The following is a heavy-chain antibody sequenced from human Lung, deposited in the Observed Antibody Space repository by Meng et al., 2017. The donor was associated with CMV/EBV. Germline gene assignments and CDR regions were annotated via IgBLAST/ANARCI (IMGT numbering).Heavy chain of an antibody. CDR1: GYTFTSYG. CDR3: ARERGYCGTTSCSYYFDY. J-gene: IGHJ4*01. V-gene: IGHV1-18*01. Sequence: SVXVSXXASGYTFTSYGIIWVRQAPGQGLEWMGWISPYDGNTNYAQTLQDRVTMTTDTPTSTAYMELRSLRSDDTAVYFCARERGYCGTTSCSYYFDYWGXGTLVTVS. D-gene: IGHD2-2*01. CDR2: ISPYDGNT.